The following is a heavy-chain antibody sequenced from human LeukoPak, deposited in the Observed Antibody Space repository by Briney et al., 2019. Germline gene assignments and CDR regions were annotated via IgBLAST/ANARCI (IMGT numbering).Heavy chain of an antibody. D-gene: IGHD2-2*01. Sequence: SETLSLTCTVSGGSICSYYWSWIRQPPGKGLEWIGYIYYSGSTNYNPSLKSRVTISVDTSKNQFSLKLSSVTAADTAVYYCARAPPYCSSTSCYELWFDPWGQGTLVTVSS. CDR2: IYYSGST. V-gene: IGHV4-59*01. CDR1: GGSICSYY. J-gene: IGHJ5*02. CDR3: ARAPPYCSSTSCYELWFDP.